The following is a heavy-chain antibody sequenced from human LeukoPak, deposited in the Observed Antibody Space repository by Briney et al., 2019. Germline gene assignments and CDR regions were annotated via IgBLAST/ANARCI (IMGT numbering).Heavy chain of an antibody. J-gene: IGHJ4*02. D-gene: IGHD6-13*01. CDR2: ISGSGGNT. CDR3: AGGGSTWLEY. Sequence: PGGSLRLSCAASGFTFSSYAMSWVRQAPGKGLEWVSGISGSGGNTYYADSVKGRFTISRDNSKSTLSLQMNSLRAEDTAVYYCAGGGSTWLEYWGQGSLVTVSS. CDR1: GFTFSSYA. V-gene: IGHV3-23*01.